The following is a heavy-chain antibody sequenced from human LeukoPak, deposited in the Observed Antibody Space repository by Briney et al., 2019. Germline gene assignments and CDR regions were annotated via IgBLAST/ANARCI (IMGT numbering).Heavy chain of an antibody. CDR2: ISSSSYI. CDR3: ARDPRRYCSSTSCYSWEPWFDP. Sequence: GGSLRLSCAASGFTFSSYSMNWVRQAPGKGLEWVSPISSSSYIYYADSVKGRFTISRDNAKNSLYLQMNSLRAEDTAVYYCARDPRRYCSSTSCYSWEPWFDPWGQGTLVTVSS. V-gene: IGHV3-21*01. D-gene: IGHD2-2*02. J-gene: IGHJ5*02. CDR1: GFTFSSYS.